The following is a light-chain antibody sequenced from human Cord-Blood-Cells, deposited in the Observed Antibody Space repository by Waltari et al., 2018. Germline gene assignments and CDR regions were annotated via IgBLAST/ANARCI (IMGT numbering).Light chain of an antibody. Sequence: DIQMTQSPSSLSPSVGDRVTTTCQASQDISNYLKWYQQKPGKAPKLLIYDASNLETGVPSRFSGSGSGTDFTFTISSLQPEDIATYYCQQYDNLPLTFGGGTKVEIK. CDR1: QDISNY. J-gene: IGKJ4*01. CDR3: QQYDNLPLT. V-gene: IGKV1-33*01. CDR2: DAS.